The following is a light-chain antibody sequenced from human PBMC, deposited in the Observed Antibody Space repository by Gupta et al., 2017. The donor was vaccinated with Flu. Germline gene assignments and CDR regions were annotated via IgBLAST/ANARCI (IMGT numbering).Light chain of an antibody. J-gene: IGKJ4*01. CDR1: QGVPDDSNEKDY. CDR3: QQYYDVPFT. Sequence: SLAERAPINGKSSQGVPDDSNEKDYLSWYPQKPGQPPKLLISWATTRESGVPDRFSDSGSGTXFTLTIXSLQAEDVAVYYCQQYYDVPFTFGXGTKVEIK. V-gene: IGKV4-1*01. CDR2: WAT.